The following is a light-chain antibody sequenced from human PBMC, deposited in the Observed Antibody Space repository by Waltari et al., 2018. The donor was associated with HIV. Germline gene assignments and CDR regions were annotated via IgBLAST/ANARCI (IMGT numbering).Light chain of an antibody. CDR1: QSISTY. Sequence: DIQMTQSPSSLSASVGDRVTITCRASQSISTYLNWYQQKPGKAPKLLIYAASSLQSGVPSRFSGSGSGTGFTLTINSLQPEDFATYYCQQSYSTPPELTFGGGTKVEIK. CDR3: QQSYSTPPELT. V-gene: IGKV1-39*01. CDR2: AAS. J-gene: IGKJ4*01.